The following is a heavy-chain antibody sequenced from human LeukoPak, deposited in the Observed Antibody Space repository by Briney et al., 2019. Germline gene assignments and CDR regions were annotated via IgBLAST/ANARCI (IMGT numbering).Heavy chain of an antibody. CDR2: IKSKTDGGTT. CDR1: GFTFSNAW. V-gene: IGHV3-15*01. Sequence: GGSLRLSCAASGFTFSNAWMSWVRQAPGKGLEWVGRIKSKTDGGTTDYAAPVKGRFTISRDDSKNTLYLQMNSLKTEDTAVYYCTTDLIAVRFRNNDYWGQGTLVTVAS. J-gene: IGHJ4*02. CDR3: TTDLIAVRFRNNDY. D-gene: IGHD3-3*01.